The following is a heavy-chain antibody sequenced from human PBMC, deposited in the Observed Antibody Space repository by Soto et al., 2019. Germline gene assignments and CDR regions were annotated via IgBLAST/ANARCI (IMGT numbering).Heavy chain of an antibody. V-gene: IGHV3-23*01. Sequence: GGSLRLSCAASGFTFSTYAMTWVRQAPGKGLEWVSGISGSGATTSYADSVKGRFTDSRDNSKNTLNLKMNSQRDEDTAVYHCAKLRYFDWSAYNWFEYWGQGT. CDR2: ISGSGATT. CDR3: AKLRYFDWSAYNWFEY. J-gene: IGHJ5*01. D-gene: IGHD3-9*01. CDR1: GFTFSTYA.